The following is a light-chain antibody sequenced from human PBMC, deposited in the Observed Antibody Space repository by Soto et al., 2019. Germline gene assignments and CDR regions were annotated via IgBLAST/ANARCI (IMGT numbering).Light chain of an antibody. J-gene: IGLJ1*01. CDR1: SSNIGAGYD. CDR2: GNS. CDR3: QSHDSSLSAYV. Sequence: QSVLTQPPSVSGAPGQRVTISCTGSSSNIGAGYDVHWYQQLPGTAPKLLIYGNSNRPSGVPDRFSGSKSGTSASPAITGLQAEDEADFYCQSHDSSLSAYVFGTGTKVTVL. V-gene: IGLV1-40*01.